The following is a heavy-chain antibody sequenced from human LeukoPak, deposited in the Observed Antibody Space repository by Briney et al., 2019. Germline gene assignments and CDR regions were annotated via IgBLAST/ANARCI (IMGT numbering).Heavy chain of an antibody. D-gene: IGHD6-19*01. Sequence: SETLSLTCTVSGGSISSYYWSWIRQPPGKGQEWIGYIYYSGSTNYNPSLKSRVTISVDTSKNQFSLKLSSVTAADTAVYYCARHRYSSGWPDYWGQGTLVTVSS. CDR1: GGSISSYY. V-gene: IGHV4-59*08. CDR2: IYYSGST. CDR3: ARHRYSSGWPDY. J-gene: IGHJ4*02.